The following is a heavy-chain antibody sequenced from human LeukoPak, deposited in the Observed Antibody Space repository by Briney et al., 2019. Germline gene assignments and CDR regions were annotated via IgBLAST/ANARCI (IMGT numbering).Heavy chain of an antibody. V-gene: IGHV1-18*01. CDR1: GYTFSSYG. CDR2: VSTYNGNT. Sequence: ASVKVSCKASGYTFSSYGVSWVRQAPGQGLEWMGWVSTYNGNTNYAQKLQGRVTMTTDTSTSTAYMELRSLRSDDTAVYYCARRGGSFQFDYWGQGTLVTVSS. D-gene: IGHD1-26*01. CDR3: ARRGGSFQFDY. J-gene: IGHJ4*02.